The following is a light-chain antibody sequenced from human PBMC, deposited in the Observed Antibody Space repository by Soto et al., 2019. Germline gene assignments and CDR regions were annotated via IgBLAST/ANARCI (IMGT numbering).Light chain of an antibody. Sequence: QSVLTQPPSASGTPGQRVNISCSTSSSNLGDNTVNWYQQVPGTAPKLLIYDYDQRPSGVPDRFSGSKSGTSASLAISGLQSEDEADYYCAAWDASLDGYVFGTGTKVTVL. V-gene: IGLV1-44*01. CDR3: AAWDASLDGYV. CDR1: SSNLGDNT. J-gene: IGLJ1*01. CDR2: DYD.